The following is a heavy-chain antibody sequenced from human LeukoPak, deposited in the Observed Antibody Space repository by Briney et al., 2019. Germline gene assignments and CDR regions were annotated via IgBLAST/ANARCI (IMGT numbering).Heavy chain of an antibody. D-gene: IGHD3-10*01. CDR3: ARDRTRKPTENYYGSGSLY. V-gene: IGHV1-46*01. CDR1: GYTFTNYY. J-gene: IGHJ4*02. CDR2: INPSGGST. Sequence: ASVKVSCKSSGYTFTNYYVHWVRQAPGQGLEGMGVINPSGGSTNYAQKFQGRVTMTRDTSTSTVYMELSSLRSEDTAVYYCARDRTRKPTENYYGSGSLYWGQGTLVTVSS.